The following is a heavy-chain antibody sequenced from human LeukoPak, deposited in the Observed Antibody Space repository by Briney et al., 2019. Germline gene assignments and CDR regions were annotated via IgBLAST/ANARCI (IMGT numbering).Heavy chain of an antibody. J-gene: IGHJ4*02. CDR3: ARHHQYCGGDCYDTPLDY. CDR2: IYYSGST. CDR1: GGSISSSSYY. Sequence: SETLSLTCTVSGGSISSSSYYWGWIRQPPGKGLEWIGSIYYSGSTYYNPSLKSRVTISVDTSKNQFSLKLSSVTAADTAVYYCARHHQYCGGDCYDTPLDYWGQGTLVTVSS. D-gene: IGHD2-21*02. V-gene: IGHV4-39*01.